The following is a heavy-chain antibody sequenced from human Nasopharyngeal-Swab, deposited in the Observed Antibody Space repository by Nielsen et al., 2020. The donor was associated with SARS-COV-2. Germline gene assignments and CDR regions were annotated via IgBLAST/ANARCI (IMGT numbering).Heavy chain of an antibody. CDR3: AKESCGGDCRSKYDDAFDI. CDR2: ISWNSGSI. V-gene: IGHV3-9*01. Sequence: SLKISCAASGFTFDDYAMHWVRQAPGKGLEWVSGISWNSGSIGYADSVKGRFTISRDNAKNSLYLQMNSLRAEDTALYYCAKESCGGDCRSKYDDAFDIWGQGTMVTVSS. J-gene: IGHJ3*02. CDR1: GFTFDDYA. D-gene: IGHD2-21*02.